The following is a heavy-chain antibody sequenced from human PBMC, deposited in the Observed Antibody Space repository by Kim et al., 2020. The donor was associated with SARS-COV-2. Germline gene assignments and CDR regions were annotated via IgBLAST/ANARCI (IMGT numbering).Heavy chain of an antibody. J-gene: IGHJ2*01. V-gene: IGHV3-30-3*01. CDR1: GFTFSSYA. CDR2: ISYDGSNK. D-gene: IGHD1-26*01. Sequence: GGSLRLSCAASGFTFSSYAMHWVRQAPGKGLEWVAVISYDGSNKYYADSVKGRFTISRDNSKNTLYLQMNSLRAEDTAVYYCARDRWEPLLWEGGRDWYFDLWGRGTLVTVSS. CDR3: ARDRWEPLLWEGGRDWYFDL.